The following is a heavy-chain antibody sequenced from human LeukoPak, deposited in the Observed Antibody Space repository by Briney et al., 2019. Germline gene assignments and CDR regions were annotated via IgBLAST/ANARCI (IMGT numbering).Heavy chain of an antibody. CDR2: INSDGRRT. D-gene: IGHD2-2*01. J-gene: IGHJ6*03. CDR3: AREVEVVPATMGAYYYYYMDV. Sequence: GGSLRLSCAASGFTISNHWMHWVRQAPGKGLVWVSRINSDGRRTSYADSVKGRFTISRDNAKNTLYLQMNSLRPDHTAVYYCAREVEVVPATMGAYYYYYMDVWGKGTTVTVSS. CDR1: GFTISNHW. V-gene: IGHV3-74*01.